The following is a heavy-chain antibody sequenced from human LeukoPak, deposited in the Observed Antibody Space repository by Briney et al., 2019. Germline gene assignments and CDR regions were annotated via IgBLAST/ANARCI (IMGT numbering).Heavy chain of an antibody. CDR2: INTDGSDT. CDR1: GFTFNIYW. CDR3: AREPNRRVFTDY. Sequence: GGSLRLSCAASGFTFNIYWMDWVRGAPGEGRIWVLRINTDGSDTTYAESVKSRFTISRDNAKNMLYLQMNSLRAEDTAVYYCAREPNRRVFTDYWGQGTLVTVSS. V-gene: IGHV3-74*01. J-gene: IGHJ4*02.